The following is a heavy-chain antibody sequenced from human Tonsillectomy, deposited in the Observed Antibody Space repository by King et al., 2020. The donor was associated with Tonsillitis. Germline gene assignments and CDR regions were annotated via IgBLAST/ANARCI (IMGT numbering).Heavy chain of an antibody. D-gene: IGHD3-16*01. Sequence: QLVQSAAEVKKPGASVKVSCKASGYTFTSYGISWVRQAPGQGLEWMGWISAYNTNTNYAQKVQDRVTMTTDTTTSTAYMEVRSLRSDDTAVYYCARDNPPFYYDTTASPSYGMDVWGHGTTVTVSS. CDR2: ISAYNTNT. V-gene: IGHV1-18*01. CDR3: ARDNPPFYYDTTASPSYGMDV. CDR1: GYTFTSYG. J-gene: IGHJ6*02.